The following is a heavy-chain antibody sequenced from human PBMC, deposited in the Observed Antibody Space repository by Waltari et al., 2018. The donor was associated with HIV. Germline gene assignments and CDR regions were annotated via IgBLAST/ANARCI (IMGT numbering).Heavy chain of an antibody. V-gene: IGHV4-59*01. CDR2: VSDIGRT. CDR3: ARSWFGESGPRGAFDI. CDR1: GVSISGYY. D-gene: IGHD3-10*01. J-gene: IGHJ3*02. Sequence: QVQLQESGPGLVKPSETLSLTCTASGVSISGYYWSWLRQPQGQGLEWIGSVSDIGRTNDNPALKSRLTMSVDTSANQVSLKVTSVIAADTAVYYCARSWFGESGPRGAFDIWGRGTMVTVSS.